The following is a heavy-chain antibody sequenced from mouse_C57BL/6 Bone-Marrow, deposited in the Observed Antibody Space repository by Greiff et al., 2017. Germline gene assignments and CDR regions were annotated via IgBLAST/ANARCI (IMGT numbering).Heavy chain of an antibody. CDR3: ARRYYSNYPYWYFDV. CDR1: GYTFTDYN. J-gene: IGHJ1*03. Sequence: EVQLQQSGPELVKPGASVKIPCKASGYTFTDYNMDWVKQSHGKSLEWIGDINPNNGGTIYNQKFKGKATLTVDKSSSTAYMELRSLTSEDTAVYYCARRYYSNYPYWYFDVWGTGTTVTVSS. V-gene: IGHV1-18*01. D-gene: IGHD2-5*01. CDR2: INPNNGGT.